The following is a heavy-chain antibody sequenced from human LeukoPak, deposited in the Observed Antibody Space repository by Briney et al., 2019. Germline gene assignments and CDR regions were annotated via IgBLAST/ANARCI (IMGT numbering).Heavy chain of an antibody. CDR1: GFTFSNYA. J-gene: IGHJ4*02. CDR3: AKWGDYDVLTGYYVPDY. Sequence: GASLRLSCAASGFTFSNYAMSWVRQAPGKGLEWVSAILGSGGSTYYADSVKGRFTVSRDNSKSPLYLQMNRLRAEDTALYYCAKWGDYDVLTGYYVPDYWGQGTLVTVSS. V-gene: IGHV3-23*01. CDR2: ILGSGGST. D-gene: IGHD3-9*01.